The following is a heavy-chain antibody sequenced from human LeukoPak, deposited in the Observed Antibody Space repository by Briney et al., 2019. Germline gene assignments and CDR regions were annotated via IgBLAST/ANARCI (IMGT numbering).Heavy chain of an antibody. J-gene: IGHJ4*02. D-gene: IGHD3-22*01. CDR1: GYTFTGYY. V-gene: IGHV1-2*02. CDR2: INPNSGGT. CDR3: ATVLGSSGYPFDY. Sequence: ASVKVSCKASGYTFTGYYMHWVRQAPGQGLEWMGWINPNSGGTNYAQKFQGRVTMTRDTSISTAYMELSSLRSEDTAVYYCATVLGSSGYPFDYWGQGTLVTVSS.